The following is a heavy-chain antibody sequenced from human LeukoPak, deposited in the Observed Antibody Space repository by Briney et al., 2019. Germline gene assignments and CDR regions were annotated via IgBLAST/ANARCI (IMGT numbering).Heavy chain of an antibody. D-gene: IGHD4-17*01. J-gene: IGHJ4*02. V-gene: IGHV1-46*01. CDR1: GYTFTSYN. Sequence: ASVKVSCKASGYTFTSYNIHWVRQAPGQGLEWMGMINPGGSSTTYALKFQDRVTMTRDTSTGTVYMELSSLRSEDTAVYYCARGGYGDYVAEGDYWGQGTLVTVSS. CDR3: ARGGYGDYVAEGDY. CDR2: INPGGSST.